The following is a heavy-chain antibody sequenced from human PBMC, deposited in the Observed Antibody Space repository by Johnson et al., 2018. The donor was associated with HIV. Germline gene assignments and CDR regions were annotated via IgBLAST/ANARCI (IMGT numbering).Heavy chain of an antibody. Sequence: VQLVESGGGVVQPGRSLRLSCAASGFTFSSYAMSWVRQAPGKGLEWVSAISSSGSTIYYADSVMGRFTISSDNAKNTLYLQMNSLRAEDTAGYYCAREADIVVVVAATRGAFDIWGQGTMVTISS. CDR2: ISSSGSTI. CDR1: GFTFSSYA. V-gene: IGHV3-23*04. J-gene: IGHJ3*02. CDR3: AREADIVVVVAATRGAFDI. D-gene: IGHD2-15*01.